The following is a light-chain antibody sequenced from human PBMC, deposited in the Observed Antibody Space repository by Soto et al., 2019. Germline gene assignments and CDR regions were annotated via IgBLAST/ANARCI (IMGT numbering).Light chain of an antibody. CDR2: DAS. CDR1: QSVSIY. V-gene: IGKV3-11*01. Sequence: EIVVTQSPATLSLSPGERATLSCRASQSVSIYLAWYQQKPGQAPRLLIYDASKRATGIPARFSGSGSGTDFTLTISSLEPEDFAIYYCQQRSYWLWTFGQGTKVDIK. J-gene: IGKJ1*01. CDR3: QQRSYWLWT.